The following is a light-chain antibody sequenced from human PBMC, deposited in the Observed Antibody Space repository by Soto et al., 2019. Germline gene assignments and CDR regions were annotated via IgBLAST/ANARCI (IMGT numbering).Light chain of an antibody. Sequence: DIQLTQSPSSLSASVGDRVTITCQASQDISNHLNWYQQKPGKATNLLIYDESDLETGFPSRFSGGVSGTFFSFIINSLQPADIATYYCQKHDGVPLFGPGTKVEI. CDR1: QDISNH. V-gene: IGKV1-33*01. J-gene: IGKJ3*01. CDR3: QKHDGVPL. CDR2: DES.